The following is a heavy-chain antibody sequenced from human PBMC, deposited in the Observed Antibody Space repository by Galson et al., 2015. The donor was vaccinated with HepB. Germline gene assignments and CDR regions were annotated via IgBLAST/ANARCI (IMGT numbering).Heavy chain of an antibody. J-gene: IGHJ6*02. Sequence: SLRLSCAASGFTFSRHSMNWVRQAPGEGLEWVSYISASSTTIYYADSVKGRFTLSRDNAKNSLYLQMNSLRAEDTAVYYCARDGVATPFYGMDVWGQGTAVTVSS. D-gene: IGHD2-15*01. CDR1: GFTFSRHS. CDR2: ISASSTTI. V-gene: IGHV3-48*01. CDR3: ARDGVATPFYGMDV.